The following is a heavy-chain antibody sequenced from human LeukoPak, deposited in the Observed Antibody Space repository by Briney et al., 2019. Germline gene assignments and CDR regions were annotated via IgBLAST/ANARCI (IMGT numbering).Heavy chain of an antibody. Sequence: SETLSLTCTVSGGSISNSIYYWGWIRQPPGKGLEWIGSIYYSGSTYYNPSLKSRVTISVDTSKNQFSLKLSSVTAADTAVYYCTRETSLRYYDFWSGWDYWGQGTLVTVSS. V-gene: IGHV4-39*02. J-gene: IGHJ4*02. D-gene: IGHD3-3*01. CDR1: GGSISNSIYY. CDR3: TRETSLRYYDFWSGWDY. CDR2: IYYSGST.